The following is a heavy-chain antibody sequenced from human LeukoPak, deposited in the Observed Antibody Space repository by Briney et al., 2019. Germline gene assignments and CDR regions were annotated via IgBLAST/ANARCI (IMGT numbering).Heavy chain of an antibody. J-gene: IGHJ5*02. Sequence: SETLSPTCTVSGYCISSGYYWGWIRQPPGKGLEWIGEINHSGSTNYNPSLKSRVTISVDTSKNQFSLKLSSVTAADTAVYYCARGDYSSSWFNWFDPWGQGTLVTVSS. D-gene: IGHD6-13*01. CDR2: INHSGST. CDR1: GYCISSGYY. CDR3: ARGDYSSSWFNWFDP. V-gene: IGHV4-38-2*02.